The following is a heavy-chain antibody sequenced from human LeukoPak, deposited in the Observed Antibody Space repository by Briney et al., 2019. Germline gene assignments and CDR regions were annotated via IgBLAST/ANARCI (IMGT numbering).Heavy chain of an antibody. CDR3: AREGASGNQQNWFDP. CDR2: IYYSGST. J-gene: IGHJ5*02. V-gene: IGHV4-39*07. CDR1: GGSISSSSYY. Sequence: PSETLSLTCTVSGGSISSSSYYWGWIRQPPGKGLEWIGSIYYSGSTNYNPSLKSRVTISVDTSKNQFSLKLSSVTAADTAVYYCAREGASGNQQNWFDPWGQGTLVTVSS. D-gene: IGHD1-14*01.